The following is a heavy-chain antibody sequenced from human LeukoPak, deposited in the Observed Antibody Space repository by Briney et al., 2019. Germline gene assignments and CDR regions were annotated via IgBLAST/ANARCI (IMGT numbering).Heavy chain of an antibody. CDR1: GFTFSTYA. V-gene: IGHV3-48*02. D-gene: IGHD1-14*01. CDR3: ARGTNRAFDY. J-gene: IGHJ4*02. CDR2: ISGSRSSI. Sequence: GGSLRLSCAASGFTFSTYAMSWVRHFPGKGLEWLSHISGSRSSIYYSDSVKGRFTISRDNAKNSLYLQMNSLSDEDTAVYYCARGTNRAFDYWGQGTLVTVSS.